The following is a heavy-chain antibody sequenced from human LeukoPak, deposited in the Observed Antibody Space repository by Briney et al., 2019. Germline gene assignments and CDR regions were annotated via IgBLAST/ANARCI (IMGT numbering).Heavy chain of an antibody. Sequence: SETLSLTCTVSGVSISSSSYYWDWLRQPPGKGLEWIGNIKYGGSTYYNPSLKSRVTISVDTSKNQFSLKLSSVTAADTAVFYCARRIGGSAEIDYWGQGTLVTVSS. D-gene: IGHD1-26*01. CDR1: GVSISSSSYY. V-gene: IGHV4-39*01. J-gene: IGHJ4*02. CDR3: ARRIGGSAEIDY. CDR2: IKYGGST.